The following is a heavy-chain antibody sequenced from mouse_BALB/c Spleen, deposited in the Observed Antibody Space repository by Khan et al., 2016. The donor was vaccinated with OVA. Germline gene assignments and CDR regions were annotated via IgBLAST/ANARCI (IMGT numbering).Heavy chain of an antibody. V-gene: IGHV3-1*02. Sequence: EVQLQESGPDLVKPSQSLSLTCTVTGYSITSGYSWHWIRQLPGNKLEWMGYIYYSGTINYNQPLKSRTSFTRDTSKNQFFLQLNSVTTEDTATYYCARDGTCMAYWGQGTSVTVSP. CDR2: IYYSGTI. CDR1: GYSITSGYS. CDR3: ARDGTCMAY. J-gene: IGHJ4*01. D-gene: IGHD2-1*01.